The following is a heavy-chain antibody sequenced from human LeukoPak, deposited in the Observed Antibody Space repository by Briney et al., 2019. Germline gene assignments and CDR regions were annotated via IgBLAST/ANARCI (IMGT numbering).Heavy chain of an antibody. CDR3: ARRRGYSSSSPFDY. CDR2: INPNSGGT. J-gene: IGHJ4*02. V-gene: IGHV1-2*02. Sequence: ASVKVSCKASGYTFTGYYMHWVRQAPGQGLEWMGWINPNSGGTNYAQKFQGRVTMISDTSISTAYMELSRLRSDDTAVYYCARRRGYSSSSPFDYWGQGTLVTVSS. D-gene: IGHD6-6*01. CDR1: GYTFTGYY.